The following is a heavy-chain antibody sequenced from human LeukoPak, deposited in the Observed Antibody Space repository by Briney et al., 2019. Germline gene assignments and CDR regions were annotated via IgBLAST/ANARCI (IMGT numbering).Heavy chain of an antibody. J-gene: IGHJ4*02. D-gene: IGHD5-24*01. CDR1: GFTFSSCA. V-gene: IGHV3-30-3*01. Sequence: GRSLRLSCAASGFTFSSCAMHWVRQAPGKGLEWVAVISYDGSNKYYADSVKGRFTISRDNSKNTLYLQMNSLRAEDTAVYYCARDSRDGYNYWGQGTLVTVSS. CDR3: ARDSRDGYNY. CDR2: ISYDGSNK.